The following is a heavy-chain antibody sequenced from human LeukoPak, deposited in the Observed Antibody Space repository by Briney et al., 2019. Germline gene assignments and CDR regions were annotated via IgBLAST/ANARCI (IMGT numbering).Heavy chain of an antibody. J-gene: IGHJ4*02. Sequence: SETLSLTCAVYGGSFSGYFWTWIRQPPGKGLEWIGEINPGGSTNHNPSLKSRVTISIDTSKNQFSLKLSSVTAADTAVYYCARGDLAPRMGYWGQGTLVTVSS. CDR2: INPGGST. CDR1: GGSFSGYF. D-gene: IGHD6-6*01. V-gene: IGHV4-34*01. CDR3: ARGDLAPRMGY.